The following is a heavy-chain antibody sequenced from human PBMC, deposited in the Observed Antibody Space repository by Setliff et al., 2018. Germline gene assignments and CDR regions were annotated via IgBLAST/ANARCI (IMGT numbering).Heavy chain of an antibody. D-gene: IGHD6-19*01. CDR3: ARDQFSSGWYGAPESYFDR. Sequence: SETLSLPCNVSGDSMYGYYWSWIRQPPGKGLEWIGYIYKSGTTKYNPSLGSRISMSVDTSKNQFSLNLNYVTTADTAVYYCARDQFSSGWYGAPESYFDRWGQGVLVTVSS. CDR1: GDSMYGYY. J-gene: IGHJ4*02. V-gene: IGHV4-59*01. CDR2: IYKSGTT.